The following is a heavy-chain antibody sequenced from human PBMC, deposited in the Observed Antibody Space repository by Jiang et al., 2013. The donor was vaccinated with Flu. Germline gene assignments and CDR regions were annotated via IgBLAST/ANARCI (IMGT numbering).Heavy chain of an antibody. Sequence: GYYMHWVRQAPGQGLEWMGWINPNSGGTNYAQKFQGRVTMTRDTSISTAYMELSRLRSDDTAVYYCASLVAGTGGAFDIWGQGTMVTVSS. J-gene: IGHJ3*02. D-gene: IGHD6-19*01. CDR1: GYY. CDR3: ASLVAGTGGAFDI. V-gene: IGHV1-2*02. CDR2: INPNSGGT.